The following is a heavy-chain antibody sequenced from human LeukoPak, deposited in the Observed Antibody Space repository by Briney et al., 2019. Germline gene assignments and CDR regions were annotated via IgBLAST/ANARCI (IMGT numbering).Heavy chain of an antibody. J-gene: IGHJ4*02. V-gene: IGHV3-15*01. Sequence: GGSLRLSCAAAGFTFSNAWMSWGRQAPGKGLEWVGRIKSKTDGGTTDYAAPVRGRFTISRDDSKNMMYLQMNSLKTEDTAVYYCRAETYTWLNNDYWGQGTLVTVSS. CDR3: RAETYTWLNNDY. CDR2: IKSKTDGGTT. D-gene: IGHD3-22*01. CDR1: GFTFSNAW.